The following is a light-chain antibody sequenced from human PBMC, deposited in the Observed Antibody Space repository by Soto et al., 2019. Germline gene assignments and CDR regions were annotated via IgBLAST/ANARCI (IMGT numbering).Light chain of an antibody. Sequence: QSALTQPASVSGSPGQSITIACTGTSSGIGGYNFVSWYQQHPGKAPKLLIYDVGNRPSGVSNRFSGSKSGNTASLTISGLQAEDEAHYYCNSYRTVSTYVFGTGPKVTVL. CDR2: DVG. V-gene: IGLV2-14*01. CDR1: SSGIGGYNF. CDR3: NSYRTVSTYV. J-gene: IGLJ1*01.